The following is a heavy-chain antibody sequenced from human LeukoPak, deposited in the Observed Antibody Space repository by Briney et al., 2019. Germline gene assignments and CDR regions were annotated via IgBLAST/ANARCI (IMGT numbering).Heavy chain of an antibody. J-gene: IGHJ4*02. V-gene: IGHV3-30*04. Sequence: GGSLRLSCAASGFTFSSYAMHWVRQAPGKGLEWVAVISYDGSNKYYAHSVKGRFTISRDNSKNTLYLQMNSLRAEDTAAYYCAFPEGYSGYEYPVDYWGQGTLVTVSS. CDR3: AFPEGYSGYEYPVDY. CDR2: ISYDGSNK. D-gene: IGHD5-12*01. CDR1: GFTFSSYA.